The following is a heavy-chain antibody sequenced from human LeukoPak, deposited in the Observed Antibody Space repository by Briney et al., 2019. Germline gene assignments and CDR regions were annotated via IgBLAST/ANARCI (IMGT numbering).Heavy chain of an antibody. J-gene: IGHJ4*02. CDR1: GFTFSSYS. V-gene: IGHV3-21*01. CDR2: ISSSSSYI. Sequence: KTGGSLRLSCAASGFTFSSYSMNWVRQAPGKGLEWVSSISSSSSYIYYADSVKGRFTISRDNAKNSLYLQMNSLRAEDTAVYYCAKDVFYYDPGGYFDYWGQGTLVTVSS. D-gene: IGHD3-22*01. CDR3: AKDVFYYDPGGYFDY.